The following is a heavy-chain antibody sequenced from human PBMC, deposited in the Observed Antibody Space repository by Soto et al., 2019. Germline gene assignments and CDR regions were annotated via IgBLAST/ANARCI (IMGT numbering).Heavy chain of an antibody. CDR3: ARRKGSGRARDWFDR. CDR1: GGSISMGVYY. V-gene: IGHV4-31*03. Sequence: QVQLRESGPGLVRPSQTLSLTCSVSGGSISMGVYYWTWIRQPPGKGLEWIGYIYYNGSTNYNPSLKSRHSMSVDTSKNQFSLNLKSLTVADTAVYYCARRKGSGRARDWFDRWGQGTLVTVSS. D-gene: IGHD3-10*01. J-gene: IGHJ5*02. CDR2: IYYNGST.